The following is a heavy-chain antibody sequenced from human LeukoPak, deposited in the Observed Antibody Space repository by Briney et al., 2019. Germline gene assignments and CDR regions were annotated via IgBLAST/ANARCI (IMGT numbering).Heavy chain of an antibody. CDR1: GGSISSYY. D-gene: IGHD1-26*01. CDR2: IYYSGST. V-gene: IGHV4-59*01. Sequence: SETLSLTCTVSGGSISSYYWSWIRQPPGKGLEWIGYIYYSGSTNYNPSLKSRVTISVDTSKNQFSLKLSSVTAADTAVYYCVRLGDSGSPPPYYYYYYGMDVWGQGTTVTVSS. J-gene: IGHJ6*02. CDR3: VRLGDSGSPPPYYYYYYGMDV.